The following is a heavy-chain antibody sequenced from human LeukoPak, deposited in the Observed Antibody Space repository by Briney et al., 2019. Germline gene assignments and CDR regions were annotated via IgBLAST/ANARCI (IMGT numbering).Heavy chain of an antibody. Sequence: PGGSLRLSCAASGFTFSNYWMSWVRQAPGKGLEWVANIKEDGSEKYYVDSVKGRFTISRDNARNSLYLQMNSLRAEDTAVYYCARGPDWLDPWGQGTQVTVSS. CDR3: ARGPDWLDP. J-gene: IGHJ5*02. CDR2: IKEDGSEK. V-gene: IGHV3-7*01. CDR1: GFTFSNYW.